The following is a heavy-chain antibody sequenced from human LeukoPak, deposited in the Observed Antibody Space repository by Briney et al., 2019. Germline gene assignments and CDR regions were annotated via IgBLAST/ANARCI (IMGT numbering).Heavy chain of an antibody. CDR2: ISGSSVTA. J-gene: IGHJ4*02. D-gene: IGHD1-26*01. CDR1: GFTFSSYS. V-gene: IGHV3-48*01. Sequence: PGGSLRLSCAASGFTFSSYSMNWVRQAPGKGPEWVSYISGSSVTAYYADSVKGRFTISRDNSKNTSYLQMNSLRAEDTAVYYCAKDQRLVGATTFDYWGQGTLVTVSS. CDR3: AKDQRLVGATTFDY.